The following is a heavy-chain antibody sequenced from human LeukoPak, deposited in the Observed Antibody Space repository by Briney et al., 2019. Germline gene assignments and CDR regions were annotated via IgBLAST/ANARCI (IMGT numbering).Heavy chain of an antibody. V-gene: IGHV3-15*01. D-gene: IGHD3-16*01. Sequence: GGSLRLSCAGSGFTVSNDWMTWVRQAPGKGLEGVGRIKSITDGGTTDYAAVVKGRFTISRDDSKNTLHLQMNSLKAEDTAVYYCATNDLRISDDWGQGTLVTVSS. J-gene: IGHJ4*02. CDR1: GFTVSNDW. CDR2: IKSITDGGTT. CDR3: ATNDLRISDD.